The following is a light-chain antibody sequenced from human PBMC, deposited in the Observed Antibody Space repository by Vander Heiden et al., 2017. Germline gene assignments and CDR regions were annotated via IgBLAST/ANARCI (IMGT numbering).Light chain of an antibody. Sequence: DIVLTQSTATLSLSPGERATLSCGASQSVSSSYLAWYQQKPCLAPRLLIYDASSSATGIPNRFSGSGSATDFPITSSRLAPEDFAVYYWQQYGSSPLTFGGGTKVEIK. V-gene: IGKV3D-20*01. CDR3: QQYGSSPLT. J-gene: IGKJ4*01. CDR1: QSVSSSY. CDR2: DAS.